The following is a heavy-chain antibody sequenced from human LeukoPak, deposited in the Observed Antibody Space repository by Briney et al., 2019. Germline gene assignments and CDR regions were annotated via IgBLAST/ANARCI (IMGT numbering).Heavy chain of an antibody. D-gene: IGHD2-15*01. J-gene: IGHJ5*02. Sequence: GGSLRLSCAASGFTFSSYSMNWVRQAPGKGLEWVSYISSSGDTKYYADSVKGRITTSRDNAENSLYLQMNSLRDEDTAVYYCAVEGYCSGGSCYTNWFDPWGQGTLVTVSS. CDR1: GFTFSSYS. V-gene: IGHV3-48*02. CDR2: ISSSGDTK. CDR3: AVEGYCSGGSCYTNWFDP.